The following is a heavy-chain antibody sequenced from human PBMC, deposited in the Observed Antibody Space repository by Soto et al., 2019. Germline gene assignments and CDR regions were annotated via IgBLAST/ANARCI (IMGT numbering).Heavy chain of an antibody. CDR1: GYTFTNYG. D-gene: IGHD1-26*01. V-gene: IGHV1-18*01. CDR3: ARPARDFSGSYTIV. J-gene: IGHJ4*02. CDR2: ISTYHGDT. Sequence: QVQLVQSGAEVKKPGASVKVSCKASGYTFTNYGVTWVRQAPGQGLEWLGWISTYHGDTDYSQNLLGRVTVTTDSSTTTAYMQRRTLGSDDTDVYSCARPARDFSGSYTIVWGQGTVVIVSS.